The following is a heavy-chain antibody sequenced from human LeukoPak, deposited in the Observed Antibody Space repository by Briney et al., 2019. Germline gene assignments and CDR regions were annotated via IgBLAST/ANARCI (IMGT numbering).Heavy chain of an antibody. CDR2: IYTSGST. J-gene: IGHJ4*02. CDR3: ARGSFGVVTRYFDY. CDR1: GGSISSYY. V-gene: IGHV4-4*07. Sequence: SETLSLTCSVSGGSISSYYWSWIRQPAGKGLEWIGRIYTSGSTNYNPSLKSRVTMSVDTSKNQFSLKLSSVTAADTAVYYCARGSFGVVTRYFDYWGQGTLVTVSS. D-gene: IGHD3-3*01.